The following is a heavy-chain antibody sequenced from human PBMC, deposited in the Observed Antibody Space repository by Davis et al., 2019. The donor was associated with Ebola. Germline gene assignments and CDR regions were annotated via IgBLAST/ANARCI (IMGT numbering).Heavy chain of an antibody. CDR2: IIPILGIA. CDR3: ARGYSSSYLFDY. D-gene: IGHD6-6*01. J-gene: IGHJ4*02. CDR1: GGTFSSYT. Sequence: AASVKVSCKASGGTFSSYTISWVRQAPGQGLEWMGRIIPILGIANYAQKFQGRVTITADKSASTAYMELSSLRSEDTAVYYCARGYSSSYLFDYWGRGTLVTVSS. V-gene: IGHV1-69*02.